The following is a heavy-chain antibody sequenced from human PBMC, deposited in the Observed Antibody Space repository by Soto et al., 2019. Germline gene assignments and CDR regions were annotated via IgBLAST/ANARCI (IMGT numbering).Heavy chain of an antibody. V-gene: IGHV2-26*01. Sequence: QVTLKESGPVLVKPTETLKLTCTVSGFSLSNARMGVSWIRQPPGKALEWLAHIFSNDEKSYSTSLKSRLTISRDTSKSQVVLTMTNMDPVDTATYYCARDYSSGWLARFDYWGQGTLVTVSS. CDR2: IFSNDEK. J-gene: IGHJ4*02. CDR3: ARDYSSGWLARFDY. D-gene: IGHD6-19*01. CDR1: GFSLSNARMG.